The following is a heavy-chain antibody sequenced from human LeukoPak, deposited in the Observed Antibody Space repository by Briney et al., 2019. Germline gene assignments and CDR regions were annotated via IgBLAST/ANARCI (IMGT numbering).Heavy chain of an antibody. V-gene: IGHV4-59*01. CDR1: GGSISSYY. CDR3: ARGPDSSGYHFDY. Sequence: PSETLSLTCTVSGGSISSYYWSWIRQPPGKGLEWIGYIYYSRSTNYNPSLKSRVTISVDTSKNQFSLRLTSVTAADTAVYYCARGPDSSGYHFDYWGQGTLVTVSS. D-gene: IGHD3-22*01. J-gene: IGHJ4*02. CDR2: IYYSRST.